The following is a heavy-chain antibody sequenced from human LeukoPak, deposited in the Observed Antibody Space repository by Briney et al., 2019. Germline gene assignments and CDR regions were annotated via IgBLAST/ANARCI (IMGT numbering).Heavy chain of an antibody. CDR3: ARTLHSGSYFRGGHIDY. CDR1: GGSFSGYY. J-gene: IGHJ4*02. V-gene: IGHV4-34*01. D-gene: IGHD1-26*01. CDR2: INHSGST. Sequence: SETLSLTCAVYGGSFSGYYWSWIRQPPGKGLEWIGEINHSGSTNYNPSLKSRVTISVDTSKNQFSLKLSSVTAADTAVYYCARTLHSGSYFRGGHIDYWGQGTLVTVSS.